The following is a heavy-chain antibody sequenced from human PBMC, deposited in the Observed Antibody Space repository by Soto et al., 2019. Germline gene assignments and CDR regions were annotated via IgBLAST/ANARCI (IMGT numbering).Heavy chain of an antibody. CDR3: ARERSSGWYVDY. CDR1: GYTFTSYD. D-gene: IGHD6-19*01. CDR2: MNPNSGNT. Sequence: QVQLVQSGAEVKKPGASVKVSCKASGYTFTSYDINWVRQATGQGLERMGWMNPNSGNTGYAQKFQGRVTMTRNTSISTAYMELSSLRSEATAVYYCARERSSGWYVDYWGQGTLVTVSS. V-gene: IGHV1-8*01. J-gene: IGHJ4*02.